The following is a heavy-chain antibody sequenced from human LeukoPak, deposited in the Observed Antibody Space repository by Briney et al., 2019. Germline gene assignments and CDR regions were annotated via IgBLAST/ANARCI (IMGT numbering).Heavy chain of an antibody. V-gene: IGHV1-18*01. Sequence: ASVKVSRKASGYTFTSYGISWVRQAPGQGLEWMGWISAYNGNTNYAQKLQGRVTMTTDTSTSTAYMELRSLRSDDTAVYYCARDLPADTGYETHDYWGQGTLVTVSS. D-gene: IGHD5-12*01. J-gene: IGHJ4*02. CDR1: GYTFTSYG. CDR3: ARDLPADTGYETHDY. CDR2: ISAYNGNT.